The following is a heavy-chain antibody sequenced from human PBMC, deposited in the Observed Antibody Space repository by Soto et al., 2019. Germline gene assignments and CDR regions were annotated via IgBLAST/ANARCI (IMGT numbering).Heavy chain of an antibody. V-gene: IGHV3-64*01. D-gene: IGHD6-6*01. Sequence: VQLAESGGGLAQPGGSLRLSCAASGFTLSGYAMDWVRQAPGKGLEYVSGISSNGVGTYYANAVQGRFTISRDNSKNTVYLQMVSLRPEDMAVYYCARRARPDFYYLDVWGKGTTVTVSS. CDR1: GFTLSGYA. J-gene: IGHJ6*03. CDR2: ISSNGVGT. CDR3: ARRARPDFYYLDV.